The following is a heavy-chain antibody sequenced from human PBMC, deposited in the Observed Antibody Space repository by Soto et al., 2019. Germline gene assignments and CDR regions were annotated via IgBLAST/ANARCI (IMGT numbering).Heavy chain of an antibody. V-gene: IGHV3-33*01. CDR3: VRASRPFDL. CDR1: GFPFSVYG. Sequence: QMQLMESGGGVVQPGKSLRLSCGASGFPFSVYGIHWVRQAPGKGLEWVAVIWSDGSNKYYGDSVKGRFTISRDNSKNTLYLQMNSLRAEDTAVYYCVRASRPFDLWGRGTLVTVSS. J-gene: IGHJ2*01. CDR2: IWSDGSNK.